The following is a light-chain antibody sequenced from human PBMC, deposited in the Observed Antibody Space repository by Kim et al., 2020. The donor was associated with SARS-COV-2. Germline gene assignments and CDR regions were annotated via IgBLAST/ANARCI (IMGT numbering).Light chain of an antibody. CDR2: GKN. CDR3: NSRDSSGNHPVV. J-gene: IGLJ2*01. Sequence: SSELTQDPAVSMALGLTVRITCQGDSLRSYYASWYQQKPGQAPVLVIYGKNNRPSGIPDRFSGSSSGNTASLTITGTQAEDEADYYCNSRDSSGNHPVVF. CDR1: SLRSYY. V-gene: IGLV3-19*01.